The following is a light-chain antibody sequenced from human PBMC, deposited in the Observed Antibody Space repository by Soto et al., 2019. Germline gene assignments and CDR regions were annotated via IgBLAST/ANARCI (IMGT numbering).Light chain of an antibody. J-gene: IGKJ2*01. Sequence: IQLTQSPSSLSASVGDTVTITCRASQAIGSYFAWYQQRPGTAPKLLIYSASTLHSGVPSRFSGSGSGTDFTLTISSLQPEDFATYYCQQANSFPRTFGQGTKVEIK. CDR2: SAS. V-gene: IGKV1-9*01. CDR1: QAIGSY. CDR3: QQANSFPRT.